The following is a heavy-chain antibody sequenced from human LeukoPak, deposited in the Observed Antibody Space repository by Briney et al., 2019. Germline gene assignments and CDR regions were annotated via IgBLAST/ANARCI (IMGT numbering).Heavy chain of an antibody. D-gene: IGHD1-1*01. CDR2: INSDGSST. CDR3: ARELEPNYYYYYGMDV. V-gene: IGHV3-74*01. J-gene: IGHJ6*02. CDR1: GFTFSNYW. Sequence: GGSLRLSCAASGFTFSNYWMHWVRQAPGKGLVWVSRINSDGSSTSYADSVKGRFTISRDNAKNTLYLQMNSLRAEDTAAYYCARELEPNYYYYYGMDVWGQGTTVTVSS.